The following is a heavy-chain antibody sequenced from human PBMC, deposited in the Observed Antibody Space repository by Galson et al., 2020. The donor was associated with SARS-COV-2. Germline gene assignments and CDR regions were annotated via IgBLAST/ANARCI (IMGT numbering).Heavy chain of an antibody. J-gene: IGHJ5*02. CDR1: GGSFSGYY. Sequence: ETLSLTCAVYGGSFSGYYWSWIRQTQGKGLEWIGEINHSGSTNYNPSLKSRVTISVDTSKNQFSLKLSSVTAADTAVYYCARGGYSSGWYGRHNWFDPWAREPWSPSPQ. CDR2: INHSGST. D-gene: IGHD6-19*01. V-gene: IGHV4-34*01. CDR3: ARGGYSSGWYGRHNWFDP.